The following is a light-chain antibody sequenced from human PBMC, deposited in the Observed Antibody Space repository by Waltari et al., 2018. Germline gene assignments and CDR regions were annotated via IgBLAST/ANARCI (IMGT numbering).Light chain of an antibody. CDR1: QSVDRY. CDR2: DTF. V-gene: IGKV3-11*01. J-gene: IGKJ5*01. Sequence: EVVLTQSPATLSLSPGERATLPCRASQSVDRYLAWYQQKPGQAPRLLIYDTFFRATGIPARFSGSGSRTDFTLTISSLEPEDFAVYYCQQRLNWPPVTFGQGTRLEIK. CDR3: QQRLNWPPVT.